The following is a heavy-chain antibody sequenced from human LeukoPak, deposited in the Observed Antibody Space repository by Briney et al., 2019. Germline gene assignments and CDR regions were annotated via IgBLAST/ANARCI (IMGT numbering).Heavy chain of an antibody. J-gene: IGHJ6*02. CDR2: IIPIFGIA. V-gene: IGHV1-69*04. CDR3: ARGYSGYDSYYGMDV. D-gene: IGHD5-12*01. CDR1: GGTFSSYA. Sequence: GASVKVSCKASGGTFSSYAISGVRQAPGQGLEWMGRIIPIFGIANYAQKFQGRVAITADKSTSTAYMELSSLRSEDTAVYYCARGYSGYDSYYGMDVWGQGTTVTVSS.